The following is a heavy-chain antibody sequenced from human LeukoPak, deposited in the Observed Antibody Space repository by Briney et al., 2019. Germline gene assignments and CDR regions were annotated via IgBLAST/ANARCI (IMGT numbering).Heavy chain of an antibody. CDR2: ISYDGSNK. V-gene: IGHV3-30*18. Sequence: PGGSLRLSCAASGFTFSSYGMHWVRQAPGKGLEWVAVISYDGSNKYYADSVKGRFTISRDNSKNTLYLQMNSLRAEDTAVYYCAKDNYYGSMDYWGQGTLVTVSS. D-gene: IGHD3-10*01. J-gene: IGHJ4*02. CDR1: GFTFSSYG. CDR3: AKDNYYGSMDY.